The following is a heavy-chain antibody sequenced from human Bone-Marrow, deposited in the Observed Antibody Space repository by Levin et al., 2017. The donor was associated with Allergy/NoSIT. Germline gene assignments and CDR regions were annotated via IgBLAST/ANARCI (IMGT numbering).Heavy chain of an antibody. CDR1: GYTFTSYY. CDR2: INPSGGST. D-gene: IGHD5-12*01. V-gene: IGHV1-46*01. J-gene: IGHJ1*01. CDR3: ARERKRVATMSRSEYFQH. Sequence: PGASVKVSCKASGYTFTSYYMHWVRQAPGQGLEWMGIINPSGGSTSYAQKFQGRVTMTRDTSTSTVYMELSSLRSEDTAVYYCARERKRVATMSRSEYFQHWGQGTLVTVSS.